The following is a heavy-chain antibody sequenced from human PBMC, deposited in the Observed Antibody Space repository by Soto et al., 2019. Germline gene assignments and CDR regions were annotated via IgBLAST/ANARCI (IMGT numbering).Heavy chain of an antibody. CDR1: GFTVSSNY. D-gene: IGHD3-10*01. V-gene: IGHV3-53*01. CDR3: ARDRFGELLGYYYYYGMDV. J-gene: IGHJ6*02. CDR2: IYSGGST. Sequence: GGSLRLSCAASGFTVSSNYMSWVRQAPGKGLEWVSVIYSGGSTYYADSVKGRFTISRDNSKNTLYLQMNSLRAEDTAVYYCARDRFGELLGYYYYYGMDVWGQGTTVTVSS.